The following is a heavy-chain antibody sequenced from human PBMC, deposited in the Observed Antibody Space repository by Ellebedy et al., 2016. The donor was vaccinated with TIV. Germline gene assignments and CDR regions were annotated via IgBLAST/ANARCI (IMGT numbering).Heavy chain of an antibody. Sequence: SETLSLTXTVSGGSISSYYWSWIRQPPGKGLEWIGYIYYSGSTNYNPSLKSRVTISVDTSKNQFSLKLSSVTAADTAVYYCARSSIAARGGFILDYWGQGTLVTVSS. CDR3: ARSSIAARGGFILDY. CDR2: IYYSGST. CDR1: GGSISSYY. J-gene: IGHJ4*02. D-gene: IGHD6-6*01. V-gene: IGHV4-59*13.